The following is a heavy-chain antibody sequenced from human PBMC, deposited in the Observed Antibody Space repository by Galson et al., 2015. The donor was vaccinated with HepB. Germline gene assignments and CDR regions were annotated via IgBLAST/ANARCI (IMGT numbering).Heavy chain of an antibody. J-gene: IGHJ4*02. CDR2: MNPNTGDT. CDR3: ARGAAAGDH. D-gene: IGHD6-13*01. Sequence: SVKVSCKASGYTFTNFDINWVRQATGQGLEWMGWMNPNTGDTRYAQKFQGRVTMTRNTSISTAYMELSSLTSEDTAVYFCARGAAAGDHWGQGALVTVSS. CDR1: GYTFTNFD. V-gene: IGHV1-8*01.